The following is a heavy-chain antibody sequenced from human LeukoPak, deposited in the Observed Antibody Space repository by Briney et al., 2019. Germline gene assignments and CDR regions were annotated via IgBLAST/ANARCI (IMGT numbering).Heavy chain of an antibody. J-gene: IGHJ4*02. CDR2: IYYSGST. CDR3: ARHVRYYYDSSALVSYFDY. CDR1: GGSISSGGYY. Sequence: PSETLSLTCTVSGGSISSGGYYWSWIRQHPGKGLEWIGYIYYSGSTYYNPSLKSRVTISVDTSKNQFSLKLSSVTAADTAVYYCARHVRYYYDSSALVSYFDYWGQGTLVTVSS. D-gene: IGHD3-22*01. V-gene: IGHV4-31*03.